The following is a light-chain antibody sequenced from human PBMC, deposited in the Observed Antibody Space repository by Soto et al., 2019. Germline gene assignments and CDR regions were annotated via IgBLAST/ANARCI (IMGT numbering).Light chain of an antibody. J-gene: IGKJ1*01. V-gene: IGKV1-39*01. Sequence: DIPMTQSPYSLSALVGDCITIPCLASQNISKYLNWYQQKLVKAPKLLIYAASSLQSGVPSRFSGSGSGTDFTLSISSLQPEDFATYYCHQTYGKHRTFGQGSMVDIK. CDR3: HQTYGKHRT. CDR1: QNISKY. CDR2: AAS.